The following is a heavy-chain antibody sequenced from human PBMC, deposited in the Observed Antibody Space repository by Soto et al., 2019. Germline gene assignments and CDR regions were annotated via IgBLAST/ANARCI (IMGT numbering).Heavy chain of an antibody. CDR3: AHRGVYSSGWWGSNWFDP. J-gene: IGHJ5*02. CDR2: IYWDDDK. D-gene: IGHD6-19*01. CDR1: GFSLSTSGVG. Sequence: QITLKESGPTLVKPTQTLTLTCTFSGFSLSTSGVGVGWIRQPPGKALEWLALIYWDDDKRYSASLKSRLTITKDTYKNQVVLTVTNMDPVDTATYYCAHRGVYSSGWWGSNWFDPWGQGTLVTVSS. V-gene: IGHV2-5*02.